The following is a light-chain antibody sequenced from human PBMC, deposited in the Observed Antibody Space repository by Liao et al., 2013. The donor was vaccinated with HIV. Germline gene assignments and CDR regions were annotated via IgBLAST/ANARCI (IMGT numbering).Light chain of an antibody. CDR2: QNY. V-gene: IGLV3-1*01. Sequence: SYELTQPPSVSVSPGQTASIPCSGDKVGDRIVSWYQVKPGQSPEVIIYQNYQRPSGIPERFSGSNSGNTATLTISGTQPVDEAEYFCQAWDSSAEMVFGGGTTLTVL. CDR1: KVGDRI. CDR3: QAWDSSAEMV. J-gene: IGLJ2*01.